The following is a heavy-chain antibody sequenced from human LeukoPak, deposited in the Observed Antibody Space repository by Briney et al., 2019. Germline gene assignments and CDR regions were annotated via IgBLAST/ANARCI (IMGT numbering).Heavy chain of an antibody. Sequence: GGSLRLSCAASGFTFSSYGMHWVRQAPGKGLEWVAVIWYDGSNKYYADSVKGRFTISRDNSKNPLYLQMNSLRAEDTAVYYCARDGGAHYYYGMDVWGQGTTVTVSS. V-gene: IGHV3-33*01. CDR3: ARDGGAHYYYGMDV. CDR2: IWYDGSNK. D-gene: IGHD3-16*01. CDR1: GFTFSSYG. J-gene: IGHJ6*02.